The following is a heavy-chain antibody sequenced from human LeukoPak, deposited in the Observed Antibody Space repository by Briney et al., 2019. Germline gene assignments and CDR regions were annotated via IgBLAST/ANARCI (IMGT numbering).Heavy chain of an antibody. D-gene: IGHD3-22*01. CDR2: ISSSSSYI. J-gene: IGHJ3*02. CDR1: GFTFSSYS. V-gene: IGHV3-21*01. Sequence: GGSLRLSCAASGFTFSSYSMNWVRQAPGKGLEWVSSISSSSSYIYYADSVKGRFTISRDNAKNSLYLQMNSLRAEDTAVYYCARDPHYYDSSGYYYLLAFDIWGQGTMVTVSS. CDR3: ARDPHYYDSSGYYYLLAFDI.